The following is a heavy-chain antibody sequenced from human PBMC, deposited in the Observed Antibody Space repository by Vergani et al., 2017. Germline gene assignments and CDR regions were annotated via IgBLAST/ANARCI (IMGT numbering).Heavy chain of an antibody. Sequence: EVQLVESGGGLVQPGGSLRLSCAASGFTVSGYYMTWVRQAPGKGLEWVSVIYIGGKTYYADSVKGRFTIPRDDSTNTVSLQMNSLRADDTGVYYCARGGGPHHFDYWGQGTQVTVSS. D-gene: IGHD1-14*01. J-gene: IGHJ4*02. CDR3: ARGGGPHHFDY. CDR2: IYIGGKT. CDR1: GFTVSGYY. V-gene: IGHV3-66*01.